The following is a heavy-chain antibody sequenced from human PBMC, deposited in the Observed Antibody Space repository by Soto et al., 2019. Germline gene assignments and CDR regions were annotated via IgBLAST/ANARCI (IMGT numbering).Heavy chain of an antibody. J-gene: IGHJ6*02. Sequence: PGGSLRLSCAASGFTFGSYWMHWVRQAPGKGLVWVSRIKSDGSSTSYADSVKGRFTISRDNAKNTLYLQMNSLRTEDTAVYYCARDETQTFRSFVHYYGVDVWGQGTTVTVSS. D-gene: IGHD3-3*01. CDR2: IKSDGSST. CDR3: ARDETQTFRSFVHYYGVDV. CDR1: GFTFGSYW. V-gene: IGHV3-74*01.